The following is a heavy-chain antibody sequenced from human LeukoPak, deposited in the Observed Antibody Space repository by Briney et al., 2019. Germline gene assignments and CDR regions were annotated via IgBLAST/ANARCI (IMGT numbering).Heavy chain of an antibody. CDR1: GFTFSSYS. Sequence: GGSLRLSCAASGFTFSSYSMNWVRQAPGKGLKWVSYISSSSSTIYYADSVKGRFTISRDNAKNSLYLQMNSLRAEDTAVYYCARDFIEARHDYWGQGTLVTVSS. J-gene: IGHJ4*02. CDR2: ISSSSSTI. V-gene: IGHV3-48*01. CDR3: ARDFIEARHDY. D-gene: IGHD6-6*01.